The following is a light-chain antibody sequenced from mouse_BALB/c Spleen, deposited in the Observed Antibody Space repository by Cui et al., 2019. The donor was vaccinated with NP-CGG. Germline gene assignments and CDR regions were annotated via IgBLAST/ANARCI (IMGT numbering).Light chain of an antibody. CDR2: GTN. CDR3: ALWYSNHWV. J-gene: IGLJ1*01. CDR1: AGAITTSNY. Sequence: QAVVTQESALTTSPGETVTLTCRSSAGAITTSNYANWVQEKPDHLFTGLIGGTNNRAPGVPARFSGSLIGDKAVLTITGALTEDEAIYFCALWYSNHWVFGGGTKLTVI. V-gene: IGLV1*01.